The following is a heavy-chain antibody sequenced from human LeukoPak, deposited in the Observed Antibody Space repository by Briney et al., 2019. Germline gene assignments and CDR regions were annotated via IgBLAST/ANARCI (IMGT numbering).Heavy chain of an antibody. Sequence: GGSLRLSCAASGFTFSSYGMHWVRQAPGKGLEWVAVIWYDGSNKYYADSVKGRFTVSRDNAKNSLFLQMNILRAEDTAVYYCAKDTRTFDYWGQGTLVTVSS. CDR1: GFTFSSYG. CDR2: IWYDGSNK. CDR3: AKDTRTFDY. D-gene: IGHD1-26*01. V-gene: IGHV3-33*03. J-gene: IGHJ4*02.